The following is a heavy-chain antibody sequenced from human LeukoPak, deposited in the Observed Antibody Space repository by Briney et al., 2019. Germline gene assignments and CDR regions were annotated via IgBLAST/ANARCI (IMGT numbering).Heavy chain of an antibody. Sequence: SVKVSCKASGGTFSSYAISWVRQAPGQGLEWMGGIIPIFGTANYAQKFQGRVTITADKSTSTAYMELSSLRSEDTAVYYCARGRPWIQLWLRAYYFDYWGQGTLVTVSS. CDR2: IIPIFGTA. CDR3: ARGRPWIQLWLRAYYFDY. CDR1: GGTFSSYA. V-gene: IGHV1-69*06. D-gene: IGHD5-18*01. J-gene: IGHJ4*02.